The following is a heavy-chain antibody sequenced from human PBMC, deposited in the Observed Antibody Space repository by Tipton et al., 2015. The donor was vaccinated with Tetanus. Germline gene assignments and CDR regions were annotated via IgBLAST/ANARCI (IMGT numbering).Heavy chain of an antibody. CDR3: ARGLGPYKSGSF. D-gene: IGHD1-26*01. V-gene: IGHV4-34*01. Sequence: TLSLTCAVYGGSFSNYYLTWIRQPPGQGLEWIGEIHPSGITNYNPSLINRVTISVYTSKNQFSLRLTSVTAADTAVYFCARGLGPYKSGSFWGQGTLVTVSS. J-gene: IGHJ1*01. CDR2: IHPSGIT. CDR1: GGSFSNYY.